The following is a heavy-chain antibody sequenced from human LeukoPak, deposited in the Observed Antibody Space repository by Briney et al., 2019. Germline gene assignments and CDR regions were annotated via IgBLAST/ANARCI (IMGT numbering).Heavy chain of an antibody. CDR2: IYTSGST. J-gene: IGHJ3*02. D-gene: IGHD3-3*01. CDR3: ARDFLEWLSRKDAFDI. CDR1: GGSISSGSYY. Sequence: PSQTLSLTCTVSGGSISSGSYYWSWIRQPAGKGLEWNGRIYTSGSTNYNPSLKSRVTISVDTSKNQFSLKLSSVTAADTAVYYCARDFLEWLSRKDAFDIWGQGTMLTVSS. V-gene: IGHV4-61*02.